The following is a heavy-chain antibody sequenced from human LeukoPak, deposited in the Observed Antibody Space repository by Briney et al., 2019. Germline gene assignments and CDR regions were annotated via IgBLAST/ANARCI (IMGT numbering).Heavy chain of an antibody. CDR2: ISYDGSNK. V-gene: IGHV3-30*19. CDR3: ARAVVTPYYYYGMDV. J-gene: IGHJ6*02. D-gene: IGHD4-23*01. Sequence: PGGSLRLSCVTSGFTFSTYGMHWVRQAPGKGLEWVAVISYDGSNKYYADSVKGRFTISRDNSKNTLYLQMNSLRAEDTAVYYCARAVVTPYYYYGMDVWGQGTTVTVSS. CDR1: GFTFSTYG.